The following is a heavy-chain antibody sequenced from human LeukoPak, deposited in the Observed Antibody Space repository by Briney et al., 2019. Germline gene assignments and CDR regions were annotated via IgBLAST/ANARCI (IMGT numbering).Heavy chain of an antibody. CDR1: GFTVSSNY. CDR2: IYSGGST. V-gene: IGHV3-53*01. D-gene: IGHD3-22*01. Sequence: PGGSLRLSCAASGFTVSSNYMSWVRQAPGKGLEWVSVIYSGGSTYYADSVKGRFTISRDNSKNTLYLQMNSLRAEDTAVYYCAKAPKLVVMADYWGQGTLVTVSS. CDR3: AKAPKLVVMADY. J-gene: IGHJ4*02.